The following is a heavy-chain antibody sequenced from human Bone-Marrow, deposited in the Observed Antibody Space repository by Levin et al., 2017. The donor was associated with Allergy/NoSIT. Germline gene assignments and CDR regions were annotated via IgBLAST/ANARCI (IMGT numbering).Heavy chain of an antibody. CDR2: ISSDGTDR. V-gene: IGHV3-74*01. J-gene: IGHJ5*02. CDR3: ARDSYSSGTS. CDR1: GFNFGDHG. Sequence: GESLKISCVGSGFNFGDHGMHWVRQAPGKGLVWVSRISSDGTDRKYGDSVKGRFTVSRDDAKNTLYLQMNSLRVEDTAVYYCARDSYSSGTSWGQGTLVTVSS. D-gene: IGHD3-10*01.